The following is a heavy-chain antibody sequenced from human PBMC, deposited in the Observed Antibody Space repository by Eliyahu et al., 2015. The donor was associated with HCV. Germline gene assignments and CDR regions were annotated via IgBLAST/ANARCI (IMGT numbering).Heavy chain of an antibody. V-gene: IGHV4-34*01. CDR3: ARPGHCSSTSCYGNFDL. Sequence: QVQLQQWGAGLLKPSETLSLTCAVYGGSFSGYYWSWIRQPPGKGLEWIGQINHYGRTDYNPSLKSRVTISVDTSKNQFSLKLSSVTAADTAVYFCARPGHCSSTSCYGNFDLWGRGTLVIVSS. J-gene: IGHJ2*01. D-gene: IGHD2-2*01. CDR2: INHYGRT. CDR1: GGSFSGYY.